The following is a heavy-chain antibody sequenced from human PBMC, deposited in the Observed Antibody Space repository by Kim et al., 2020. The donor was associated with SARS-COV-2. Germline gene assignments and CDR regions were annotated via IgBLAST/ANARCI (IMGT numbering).Heavy chain of an antibody. Sequence: GGSLRLSCAASGFTFSSYSMNWVRQAPGKGLEWVSSISSSSSYIYYADSVKGRFTISRDNAKNSLYLQMNSLRAEDTAVYYCARGDEGGYDSSGYYYVAAYYYYGMDVWGQGTTVTVSS. J-gene: IGHJ6*02. CDR1: GFTFSSYS. V-gene: IGHV3-21*01. D-gene: IGHD3-22*01. CDR2: ISSSSSYI. CDR3: ARGDEGGYDSSGYYYVAAYYYYGMDV.